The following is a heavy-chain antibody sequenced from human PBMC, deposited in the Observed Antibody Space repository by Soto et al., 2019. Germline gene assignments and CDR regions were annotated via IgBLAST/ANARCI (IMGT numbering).Heavy chain of an antibody. J-gene: IGHJ4*02. D-gene: IGHD5-18*01. CDR2: LYHGGAT. V-gene: IGHV4-30-2*01. CDR3: ARAFTAMGLFDD. CDR1: GSSISSGACS. Sequence: SETMSLTCSVSGSSISSGACSWIWIRQPAGKGLEWMRYLYHGGATYSNPSLKNRVTISGDWSKNQFSLKLNSVTAADTAVYYCARAFTAMGLFDDWGPGILVTVSS.